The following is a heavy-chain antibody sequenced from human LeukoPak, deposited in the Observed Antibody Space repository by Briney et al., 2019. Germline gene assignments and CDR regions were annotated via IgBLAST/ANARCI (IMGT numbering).Heavy chain of an antibody. CDR1: GYTFTSYD. Sequence: ASVTVSCKASGYTFTSYDINWVRQAPGQGLEWMGWMNPNGGNTGYAQKFQGRVTMTRNTSISTAYMELSSLRSEDTAVYYCARGRLWCSGGSCYLYWGQGTLVTVSS. V-gene: IGHV1-8*01. D-gene: IGHD2-15*01. J-gene: IGHJ4*02. CDR3: ARGRLWCSGGSCYLY. CDR2: MNPNGGNT.